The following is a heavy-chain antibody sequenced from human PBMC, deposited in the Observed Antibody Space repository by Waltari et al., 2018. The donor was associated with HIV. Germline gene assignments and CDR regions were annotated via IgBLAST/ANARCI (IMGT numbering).Heavy chain of an antibody. CDR3: ASARETMGVDFDS. CDR2: AIPMFGTA. Sequence: QVQLVQSGAEVKKPGSSVKVSCKASGGAFVSHTFNWVRQAPGQGLEWMGRAIPMFGTANYARKFQGRGTMTSDKSTTTAYMELNGLRIDDTAVYYCASARETMGVDFDSWGQGTLVTVS. CDR1: GGAFVSHT. D-gene: IGHD3-10*01. V-gene: IGHV1-69*08. J-gene: IGHJ5*01.